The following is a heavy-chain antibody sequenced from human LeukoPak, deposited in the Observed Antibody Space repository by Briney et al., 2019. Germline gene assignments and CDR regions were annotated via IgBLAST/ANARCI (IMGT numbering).Heavy chain of an antibody. V-gene: IGHV3-7*01. J-gene: IGHJ4*02. CDR3: ARLRAAYYFDY. D-gene: IGHD2-15*01. CDR1: GFTFSTYW. Sequence: PGGSLRLSCAASGFTFSTYWMSWVRQTPGKGLQWVANIKQDGSEKYYVDSVKGRFTISRDNAKNSLYLQMNSLRAEDTAVYYCARLRAAYYFDYWGQGTLVTVSS. CDR2: IKQDGSEK.